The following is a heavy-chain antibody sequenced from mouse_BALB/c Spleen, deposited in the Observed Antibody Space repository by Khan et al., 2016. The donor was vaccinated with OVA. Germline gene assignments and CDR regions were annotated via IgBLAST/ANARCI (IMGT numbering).Heavy chain of an antibody. V-gene: IGHV5-6-5*01. CDR1: GFTFSNYA. Sequence: EVELVESGGGLVKPGGSLNLSCAASGFTFSNYAMSWVRQTPEKRLEWVASISSGGKTFYPDSVKGRFTISRDNARNVLSLQMISLRSVDTAMDFCERDDWCAYWGQGTLVTVSA. CDR2: ISSGGKT. J-gene: IGHJ3*01. CDR3: ERDDWCAY.